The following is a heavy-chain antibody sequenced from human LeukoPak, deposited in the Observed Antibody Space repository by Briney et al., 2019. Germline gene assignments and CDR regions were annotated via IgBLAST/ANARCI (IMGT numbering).Heavy chain of an antibody. CDR2: INSSTGRT. V-gene: IGHV1-46*01. Sequence: GASVKVSCKASGYTFTSYYIHWVRQAPGQGLEWMGIINSSTGRTTYTQKFQDRVTMTRDTFTSTVYMELSSLTSEGTAAYYCARDYGDYYFFDYWGQGTLVTVSS. D-gene: IGHD4-17*01. CDR1: GYTFTSYY. CDR3: ARDYGDYYFFDY. J-gene: IGHJ4*02.